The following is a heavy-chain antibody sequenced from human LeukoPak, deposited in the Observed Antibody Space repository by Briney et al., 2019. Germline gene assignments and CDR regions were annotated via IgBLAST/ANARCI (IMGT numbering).Heavy chain of an antibody. J-gene: IGHJ3*02. Sequence: GGSLRLSCEASGFILNSNYMNWVRQAPGKGLEWVARIKSNIDGGAIDYAAPVKGRFTISRDDSRNTLYLEMNSLKTEDTAVYYCTTGGNVLVAGTRAFDIWGQGTMVTVSS. CDR2: IKSNIDGGAI. CDR1: GFILNSNY. D-gene: IGHD6-19*01. V-gene: IGHV3-15*07. CDR3: TTGGNVLVAGTRAFDI.